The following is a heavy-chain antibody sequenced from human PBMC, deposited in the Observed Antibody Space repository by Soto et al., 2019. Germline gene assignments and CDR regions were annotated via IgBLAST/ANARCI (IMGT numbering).Heavy chain of an antibody. D-gene: IGHD6-19*01. CDR1: GFTFSSYG. CDR3: AKDIAVAGTGFDY. CDR2: ISYDGSNK. J-gene: IGHJ4*02. V-gene: IGHV3-30*18. Sequence: PGGPLRLSCAASGFTFSSYGMHWVRQAPGKGLEWVTVISYDGSNKYYADSVKGRFTISRDNSKNTLYLQMNSLRAEDTAVYYCAKDIAVAGTGFDYWGQGTLVTVSS.